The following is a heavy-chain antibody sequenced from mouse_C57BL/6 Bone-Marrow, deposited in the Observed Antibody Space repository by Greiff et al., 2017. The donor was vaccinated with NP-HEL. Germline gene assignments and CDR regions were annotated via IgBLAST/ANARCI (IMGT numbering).Heavy chain of an antibody. J-gene: IGHJ4*01. Sequence: EVQLQQSGPELVKPGASVKISCKASGYTFTDYYMNWVKQSPGKSLEWIGDTNPNNGGTSYNQKFKGKATLTVDKSSSTAYMELRSLTSEDSAVYYCARGEYSKRAMDYWGQGTSVTVSS. CDR3: ARGEYSKRAMDY. V-gene: IGHV1-26*01. D-gene: IGHD2-5*01. CDR1: GYTFTDYY. CDR2: TNPNNGGT.